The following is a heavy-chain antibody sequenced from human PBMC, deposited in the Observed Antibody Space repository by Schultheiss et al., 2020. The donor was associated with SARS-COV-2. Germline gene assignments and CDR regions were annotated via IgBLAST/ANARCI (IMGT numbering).Heavy chain of an antibody. CDR1: GGSISSGGYY. V-gene: IGHV4-31*03. Sequence: SETLSLTCTVSGGSISSGGYYWSWIRQHPGKGLEWIGYIYHSGSTYYNPSLKSRVTISVDTSKNQFSLKLSSVTAADTAVYYCARASMVRGVPLDVWGQGTTVTVSS. J-gene: IGHJ6*02. D-gene: IGHD3-10*01. CDR2: IYHSGST. CDR3: ARASMVRGVPLDV.